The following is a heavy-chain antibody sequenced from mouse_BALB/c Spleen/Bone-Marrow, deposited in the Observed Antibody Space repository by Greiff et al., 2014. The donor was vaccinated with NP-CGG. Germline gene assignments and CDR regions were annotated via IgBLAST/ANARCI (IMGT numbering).Heavy chain of an antibody. CDR2: IRNKANGYTT. CDR1: GFTFTDYY. CDR3: AREGVYYGNPYWYFDV. Sequence: EVKLQESGGGLVQPGGSLRLSCATSGFTFTDYYMSWVRHPPGKALEWLGFIRNKANGYTTEYSASVKGRFTISRDNSQSILYLQMNTLRAEDSATYYCAREGVYYGNPYWYFDVWGAGTTVTVSS. V-gene: IGHV7-3*02. D-gene: IGHD2-1*01. J-gene: IGHJ1*01.